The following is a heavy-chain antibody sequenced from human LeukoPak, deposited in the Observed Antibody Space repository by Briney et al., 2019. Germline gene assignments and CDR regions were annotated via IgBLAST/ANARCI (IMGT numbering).Heavy chain of an antibody. CDR2: ISGVSTHT. D-gene: IGHD6-13*01. J-gene: IGHJ4*02. CDR3: ARDYEQERRDPFDY. Sequence: PGGSLRLSCAASGFTFSSYAMSWVRQAPGKGLEWVSSISGVSTHTYYAASVKGRFTISRDNARNSLYLQMDRLRVEDTAFYFCARDYEQERRDPFDYWGQGTLVTVSS. CDR1: GFTFSSYA. V-gene: IGHV3-21*01.